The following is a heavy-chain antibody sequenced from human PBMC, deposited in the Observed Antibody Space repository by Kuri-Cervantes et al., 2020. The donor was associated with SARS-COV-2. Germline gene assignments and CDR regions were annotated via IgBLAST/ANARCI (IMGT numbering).Heavy chain of an antibody. CDR2: ISAFNGNT. J-gene: IGHJ6*02. D-gene: IGHD2-2*01. Sequence: ASVKVSCKASGYSFTSFGITWVRQAPGQGLEWMGWISAFNGNTNYAQKFRDRVALTTDTSTSIAYMELRTLRSDDTAVYYCARLGAVVYFGMDVWGQGTTVTVSS. V-gene: IGHV1-18*01. CDR3: ARLGAVVYFGMDV. CDR1: GYSFTSFG.